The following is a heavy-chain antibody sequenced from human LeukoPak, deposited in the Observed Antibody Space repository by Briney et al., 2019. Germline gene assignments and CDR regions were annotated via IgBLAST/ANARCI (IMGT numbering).Heavy chain of an antibody. CDR1: GGTFSSYA. D-gene: IGHD6-19*01. CDR2: IIPILGIA. Sequence: SVNVSCKASGGTFSSYAISWVRQAPGQGLEWMGRIIPILGIANYAQKFQGRVTITADKSTSTAYMELSSLRSEDTAVYYCARDSGYSSGWDFDYWGQGILVTVSS. V-gene: IGHV1-69*04. J-gene: IGHJ4*02. CDR3: ARDSGYSSGWDFDY.